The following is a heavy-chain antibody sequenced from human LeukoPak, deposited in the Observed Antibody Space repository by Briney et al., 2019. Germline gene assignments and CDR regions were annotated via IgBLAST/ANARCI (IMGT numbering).Heavy chain of an antibody. CDR1: GFTFSSYE. Sequence: PGGSLRLSCAASGFTFSSYEMNWVRQAPGKGLEWVSYISSSGSTIYYADSVKGRFTISRDNAKNSLYLQMNSLRAEDTAVYYCARGIAAAAQPIDYWGQGTLVTVSS. CDR2: ISSSGSTI. J-gene: IGHJ4*02. D-gene: IGHD6-13*01. V-gene: IGHV3-48*03. CDR3: ARGIAAAAQPIDY.